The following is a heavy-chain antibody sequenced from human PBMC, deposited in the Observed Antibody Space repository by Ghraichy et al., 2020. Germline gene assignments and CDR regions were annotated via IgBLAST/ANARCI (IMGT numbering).Heavy chain of an antibody. CDR1: RFTFSGYA. CDR2: ISYDGRNK. V-gene: IGHV3-30*04. D-gene: IGHD6-13*01. Sequence: GGSLRLSCAASRFTFSGYAMDWVRQAPGKGLEWVAVISYDGRNKYYADSVKGRFTISRDNSKNTLYLQMNSLRVEDTAVYFCARDIKSSSWSYHYYAMDVWGQGTTVTVSS. J-gene: IGHJ6*02. CDR3: ARDIKSSSWSYHYYAMDV.